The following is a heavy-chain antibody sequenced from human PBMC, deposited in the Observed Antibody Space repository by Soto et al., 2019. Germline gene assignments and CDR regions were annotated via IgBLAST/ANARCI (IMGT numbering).Heavy chain of an antibody. CDR3: ANLPTMVRGVIGYGMDV. J-gene: IGHJ6*02. CDR1: GFTFSSCA. Sequence: PGGSLRLSCAASGFTFSSCAMSWVRQAPGKGLEWVSAISGSGGSTYYADSVKGRFTISRDNSKNTLYLQMNSLRAEDTAVYYCANLPTMVRGVIGYGMDVWGQGTTVTVSS. CDR2: ISGSGGST. V-gene: IGHV3-23*01. D-gene: IGHD3-10*01.